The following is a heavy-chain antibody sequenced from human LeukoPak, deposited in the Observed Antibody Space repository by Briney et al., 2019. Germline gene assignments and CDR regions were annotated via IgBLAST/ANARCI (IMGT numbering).Heavy chain of an antibody. D-gene: IGHD2-2*01. CDR3: ARQYCSTTSCYGVVDY. Sequence: GESLKISCEASGYSFTNYWIGWVRQMPGKGLEWMGIVYPTDSDATYSPSFQGQVTISADKSISTAYLQWSSLKASDTAMYYCARQYCSTTSCYGVVDYWGQETLVTVSS. V-gene: IGHV5-51*01. CDR2: VYPTDSDA. CDR1: GYSFTNYW. J-gene: IGHJ4*02.